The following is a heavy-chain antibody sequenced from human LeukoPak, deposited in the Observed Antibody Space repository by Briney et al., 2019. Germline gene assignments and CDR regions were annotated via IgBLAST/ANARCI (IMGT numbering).Heavy chain of an antibody. CDR2: MNPVSGNA. J-gene: IGHJ4*02. Sequence: ASVKVSCKASGYTFTSYAMNWVRQAPGQGLEWMGWMNPVSGNAGSAQKFQGRITLTRDTSINTAYMELSSLRSDDTAFYYCARAPMGAAALYWGQGTLVTVSS. V-gene: IGHV1-8*02. CDR1: GYTFTSYA. D-gene: IGHD6-13*01. CDR3: ARAPMGAAALY.